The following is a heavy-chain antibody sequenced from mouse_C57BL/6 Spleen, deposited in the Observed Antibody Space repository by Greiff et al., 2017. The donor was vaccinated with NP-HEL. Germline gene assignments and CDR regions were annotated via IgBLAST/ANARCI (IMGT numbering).Heavy chain of an antibody. CDR1: GYTFTSYW. CDR2: IDPSDSYT. CDR3: ARSGTTVPFDY. D-gene: IGHD1-1*01. Sequence: QVQLQQPGAELVRPGTSVKLSCKASGYTFTSYWMHWVKQRPGQGLEWIGVIDPSDSYTNYNQKFKGKATLPVDTSSSTAYMQLSSLSSEDSAVYYCARSGTTVPFDYWGQSTTLTVSS. V-gene: IGHV1-59*01. J-gene: IGHJ2*01.